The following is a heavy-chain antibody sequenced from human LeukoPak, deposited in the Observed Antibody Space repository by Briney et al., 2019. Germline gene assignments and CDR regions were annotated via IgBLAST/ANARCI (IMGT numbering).Heavy chain of an antibody. V-gene: IGHV3-11*01. D-gene: IGHD6-13*01. CDR2: ISTSGTNI. CDR3: ARQQRVFDY. J-gene: IGHJ4*02. Sequence: PGGSLRLSCAASGFTFTDYYMSWIRQAPGKGLEWVSYISTSGTNIYYADSVKGRLTISRDNAKNSLYLQMNSLRAEDTAVYYCARQQRVFDYWGQGTLVSVSS. CDR1: GFTFTDYY.